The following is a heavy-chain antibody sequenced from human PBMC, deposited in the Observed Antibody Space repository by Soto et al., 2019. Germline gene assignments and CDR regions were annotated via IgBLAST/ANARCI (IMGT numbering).Heavy chain of an antibody. Sequence: GSLILSCAACGLTLCSYGMHGVRQAPGKGLEWVAVISYDGSNKYYADSVKGRFTISRDNSKNTLYLQMNSLRAEDTAVYYCAKDLASSGWYGLRGYWGQGTLVTASS. V-gene: IGHV3-30*18. CDR2: ISYDGSNK. CDR1: GLTLCSYG. D-gene: IGHD6-19*01. CDR3: AKDLASSGWYGLRGY. J-gene: IGHJ4*02.